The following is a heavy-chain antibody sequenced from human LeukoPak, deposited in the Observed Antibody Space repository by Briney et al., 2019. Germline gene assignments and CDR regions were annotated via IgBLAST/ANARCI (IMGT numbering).Heavy chain of an antibody. CDR2: INPNSGGT. Sequence: GASVKVSCKASGYTFTVYYMHWVRQAPGQGLEWMGRINPNSGGTNYAQKFQGRVTMTRDTSISTAYMELSRLRSDDTAVYYCTTGELLNAFDIWGQGTMVTVSS. CDR1: GYTFTVYY. D-gene: IGHD1-26*01. CDR3: TTGELLNAFDI. J-gene: IGHJ3*02. V-gene: IGHV1-2*06.